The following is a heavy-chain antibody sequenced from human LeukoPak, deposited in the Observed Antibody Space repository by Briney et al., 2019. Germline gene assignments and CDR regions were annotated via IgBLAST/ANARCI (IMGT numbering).Heavy chain of an antibody. D-gene: IGHD2/OR15-2a*01. V-gene: IGHV4-59*01. CDR3: ARSKYYFDY. Sequence: SETLSLTCTVSGGSISSYYWSWIRQPPGKGLEWIGYIYYSGSTNYNPSLKSRVTISVDTSKNQFSLKLSSVTAADTAVYYCARSKYYFDYWGQGTLVTVSS. J-gene: IGHJ4*02. CDR2: IYYSGST. CDR1: GGSISSYY.